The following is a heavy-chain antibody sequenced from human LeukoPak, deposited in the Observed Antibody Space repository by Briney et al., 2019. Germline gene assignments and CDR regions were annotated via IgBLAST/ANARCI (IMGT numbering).Heavy chain of an antibody. J-gene: IGHJ4*02. CDR3: ARDFGGEWELLRYFDY. D-gene: IGHD1-26*01. Sequence: ASVKVSCKASGYTFTSYYMHWVRQAPGQGLEWMGIINPSGGSTSYAQKFQGRVTMTRDMSTSTAYMELRSLRSDDTAVYYCARDFGGEWELLRYFDYWGQGTLVTVSS. V-gene: IGHV1-46*01. CDR2: INPSGGST. CDR1: GYTFTSYY.